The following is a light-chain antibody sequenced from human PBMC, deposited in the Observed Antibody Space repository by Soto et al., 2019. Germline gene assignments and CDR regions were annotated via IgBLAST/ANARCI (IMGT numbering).Light chain of an antibody. CDR1: HSVDSTY. CDR2: GAS. V-gene: IGKV3-20*01. Sequence: EMASTQSPATLSFSPVERATLSCRASHSVDSTYLAWYQQIPGQAPRLLIYGASSRTTGIPDRFSGSGSGTDFTLPICRLEPEDFAVYYCQQYGTSPLTFGQGTKVDIK. J-gene: IGKJ1*01. CDR3: QQYGTSPLT.